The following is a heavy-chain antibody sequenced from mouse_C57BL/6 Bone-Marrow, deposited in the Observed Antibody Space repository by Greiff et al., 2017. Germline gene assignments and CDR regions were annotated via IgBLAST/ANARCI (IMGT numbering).Heavy chain of an antibody. CDR3: ARHCGNSPFAY. V-gene: IGHV1-64*01. CDR1: GYTFTSYW. Sequence: QVQLQQPGAELVKPGASVKLSCKASGYTFTSYWMHWVKQRPGQGLEWIGMIHPNSGSPNYNEKFKSKATLTVDKSSSTAYMQRRSRTSSDSAVVYCARHCGNSPFAYWGQGTLVTVSA. J-gene: IGHJ3*01. D-gene: IGHD1-1*01. CDR2: IHPNSGSP.